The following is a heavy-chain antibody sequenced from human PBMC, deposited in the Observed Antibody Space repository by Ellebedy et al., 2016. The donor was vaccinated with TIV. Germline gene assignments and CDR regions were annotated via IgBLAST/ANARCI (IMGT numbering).Heavy chain of an antibody. CDR2: IIPISGTA. V-gene: IGHV1-69*06. Sequence: ASVKVSXXASGGTFSSYAISWVRQAPGQGLEWMGGIIPISGTANYAQKFQGRVTITADKSTSTAYMELSSLRSEDTAVYYCARDLYYYYGMDVWGQGTTVTVSS. CDR3: ARDLYYYYGMDV. CDR1: GGTFSSYA. J-gene: IGHJ6*02.